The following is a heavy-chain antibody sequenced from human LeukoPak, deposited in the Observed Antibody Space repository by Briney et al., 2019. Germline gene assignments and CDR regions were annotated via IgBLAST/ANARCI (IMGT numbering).Heavy chain of an antibody. J-gene: IGHJ4*02. CDR1: GYTFTSYW. Sequence: AESLQISCKGSGYTFTSYWSGWVGQMSGKGLEWMGIIYPGDSDTRYSPSFQGQVTISADKSNSTAYLQWSSLKASDTAMYYCARRIAGAGSDYWGQGTMVTVSS. D-gene: IGHD6-13*01. CDR2: IYPGDSDT. V-gene: IGHV5-51*01. CDR3: ARRIAGAGSDY.